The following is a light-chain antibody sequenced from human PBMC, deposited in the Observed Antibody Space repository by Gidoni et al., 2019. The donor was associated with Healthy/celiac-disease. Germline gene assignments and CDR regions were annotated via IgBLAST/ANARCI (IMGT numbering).Light chain of an antibody. V-gene: IGKV3-11*01. Sequence: EIVLTQSPSTLSWSPGEIATLSCRASQSVSSYLAWYQQKPGQAPRLLIYDASNRATGIPARFSGSGSGTDFTLTISSLEPEDFAVYYCQQRSNWPRTFGQGTKVEIK. CDR2: DAS. CDR1: QSVSSY. J-gene: IGKJ1*01. CDR3: QQRSNWPRT.